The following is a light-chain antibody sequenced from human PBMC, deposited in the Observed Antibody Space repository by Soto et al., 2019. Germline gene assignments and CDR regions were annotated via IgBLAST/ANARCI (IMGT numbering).Light chain of an antibody. V-gene: IGKV3-20*01. CDR1: QSVSSSY. J-gene: IGKJ1*01. CDR3: QQYGSSPRT. Sequence: EIVLTQSPGTLSLSPGERATLSCRASQSVSSSYLAWYQQKPGQAPRLLIYGASSRATGIPDKYGGSGSGTDFTLTISRLEPEDFAVYYCQQYGSSPRTFGQGTKVEI. CDR2: GAS.